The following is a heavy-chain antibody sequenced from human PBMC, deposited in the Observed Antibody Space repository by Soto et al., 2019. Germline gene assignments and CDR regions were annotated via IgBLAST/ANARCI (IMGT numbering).Heavy chain of an antibody. D-gene: IGHD3-9*01. Sequence: GESLKISCAASGFTVSSKYMSWVRQAPGKGLEWVSLIYGGGTIYYADSVKGRFFISRDNSKNTVTLQMNNLTIDDTAVYYCATSFRYFDNWGQGTRVTVSS. J-gene: IGHJ4*02. CDR1: GFTVSSKY. CDR2: IYGGGTI. CDR3: ATSFRYFDN. V-gene: IGHV3-53*01.